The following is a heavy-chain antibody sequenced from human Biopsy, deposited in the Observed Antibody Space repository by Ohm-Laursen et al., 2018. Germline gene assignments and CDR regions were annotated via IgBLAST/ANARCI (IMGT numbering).Heavy chain of an antibody. Sequence: QTLSLTCAVSGGSISGYHLSWIRKSPGKGLEWLAYISYTGGITSNPSLNRRATMSLDTSKNQFSLRLIYVTAADTAVYYCARMPHFDYWGQGILVTVSS. CDR2: ISYTGGI. CDR3: ARMPHFDY. J-gene: IGHJ4*02. D-gene: IGHD2-2*01. CDR1: GGSISGYH. V-gene: IGHV4-59*01.